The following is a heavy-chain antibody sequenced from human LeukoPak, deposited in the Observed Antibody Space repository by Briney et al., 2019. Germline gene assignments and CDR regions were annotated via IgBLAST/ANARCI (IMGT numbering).Heavy chain of an antibody. CDR1: EYTFTGYY. CDR3: ARDVNYYFDY. V-gene: IGHV1-2*02. CDR2: INPNTGDT. J-gene: IGHJ4*02. Sequence: ASVKVSCKASEYTFTGYYMHWVRQAPGQGLEWMGWINPNTGDTNYAQKFQGRVTMTRDTSISTAYMALSRLTSDDTAVYFCARDVNYYFDYWGQGTLVTVSS. D-gene: IGHD2/OR15-2a*01.